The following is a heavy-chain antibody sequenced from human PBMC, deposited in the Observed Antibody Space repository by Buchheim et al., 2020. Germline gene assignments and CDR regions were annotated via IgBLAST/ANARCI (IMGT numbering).Heavy chain of an antibody. D-gene: IGHD3-3*01. CDR3: ASLPLRFLEWLSEVYFDY. Sequence: QVQLQESGPGLVRPSQTLSLTCTVSGGSISSGGYYWSWIRHHPGKGLEWIGCIYYSGTTYYNPSLKSRVAISVDTSKNQFSLKLTSVTAADTAVYYCASLPLRFLEWLSEVYFDYWGQGTL. CDR1: GGSISSGGYY. V-gene: IGHV4-31*03. J-gene: IGHJ4*02. CDR2: IYYSGTT.